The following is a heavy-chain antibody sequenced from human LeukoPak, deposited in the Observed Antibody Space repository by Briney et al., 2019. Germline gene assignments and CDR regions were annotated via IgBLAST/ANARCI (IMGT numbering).Heavy chain of an antibody. CDR1: GGSISSGDYY. CDR2: IYYSGST. J-gene: IGHJ5*02. CDR3: VRDRSITMVRGTDGFDP. V-gene: IGHV4-30-4*08. D-gene: IGHD3-10*01. Sequence: SETLSLTCTVSGGSISSGDYYWSWIRQPPGKGLEWFGYIYYSGSTYYNPSLKSRVTISVDTSKNQFFLKLSSVTAADTAVYYCVRDRSITMVRGTDGFDPWGQGTLVTVSS.